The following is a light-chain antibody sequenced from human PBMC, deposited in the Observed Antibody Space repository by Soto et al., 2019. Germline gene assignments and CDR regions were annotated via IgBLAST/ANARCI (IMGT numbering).Light chain of an antibody. Sequence: QSVLTQPPSASGTPGQRVTFSCSGSSSNIGGNTVSWFQHLPRTAPKLLIFSNSQRPSGVPDRFSGAKSGTSASLAISGLQTGDEADYYCGSWDSSLSAYVFGTGTKVTVL. CDR1: SSNIGGNT. V-gene: IGLV1-44*01. CDR2: SNS. CDR3: GSWDSSLSAYV. J-gene: IGLJ1*01.